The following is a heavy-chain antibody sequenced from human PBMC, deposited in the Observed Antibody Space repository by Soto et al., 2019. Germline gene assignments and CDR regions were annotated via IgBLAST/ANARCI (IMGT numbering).Heavy chain of an antibody. D-gene: IGHD1-26*01. CDR2: ITPFSGDV. J-gene: IGHJ4*02. V-gene: IGHV1-45*02. Sequence: SVNVSCQALGNTFTYRYLHWVRQAPGQALEWMGWITPFSGDVHYAQKFQERVTITRDRSINTAYMQMSSLRSEDTAMYFCASGGAGSGPFTWELPDHWGQGTLVTVSS. CDR1: GNTFTYRY. CDR3: ASGGAGSGPFTWELPDH.